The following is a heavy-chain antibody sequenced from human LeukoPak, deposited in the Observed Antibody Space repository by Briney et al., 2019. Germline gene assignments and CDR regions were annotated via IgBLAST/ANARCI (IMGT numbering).Heavy chain of an antibody. V-gene: IGHV3-21*01. D-gene: IGHD3-16*02. J-gene: IGHJ1*01. Sequence: PGGSLRLSCAASGFTFSSYSMNWVRQAPRKGLEWVSSISSSSSYIYYADSVKGRFTISRDNAKNSLYLQMNSLRAEDTAVYYCARDLHDYVWGSYRYLPYWGQGNLVTVSS. CDR1: GFTFSSYS. CDR2: ISSSSSYI. CDR3: ARDLHDYVWGSYRYLPY.